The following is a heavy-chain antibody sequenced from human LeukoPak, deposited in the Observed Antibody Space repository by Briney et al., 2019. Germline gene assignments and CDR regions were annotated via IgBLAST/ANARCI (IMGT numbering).Heavy chain of an antibody. Sequence: GGSLRLSCAASGFIFRDYYMSWIHQAPGKGLEWVSYISSSDSTIYYADSVKGRFTISRDNAKNSLYLQMNSLRAEDTAVYYCARGHNYYDSSGYVDHWGQGTLITVSS. D-gene: IGHD3-22*01. CDR3: ARGHNYYDSSGYVDH. CDR1: GFIFRDYY. V-gene: IGHV3-11*01. J-gene: IGHJ4*02. CDR2: ISSSDSTI.